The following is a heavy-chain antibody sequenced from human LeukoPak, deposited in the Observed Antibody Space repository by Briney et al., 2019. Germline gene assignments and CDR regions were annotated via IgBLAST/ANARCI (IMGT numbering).Heavy chain of an antibody. CDR1: GGSFSGYY. CDR3: ARGSLPGYYFDY. Sequence: SETLSLTCAVYGGSFSGYYWSWIRQPPGKGLEWIGEIHHSGSTNYNPSLRSRVTISGDTSKNRVSLGLSSVTAADTAVYYCARGSLPGYYFDYWGQGTLVTVSS. CDR2: IHHSGST. V-gene: IGHV4-34*01. D-gene: IGHD1-14*01. J-gene: IGHJ4*02.